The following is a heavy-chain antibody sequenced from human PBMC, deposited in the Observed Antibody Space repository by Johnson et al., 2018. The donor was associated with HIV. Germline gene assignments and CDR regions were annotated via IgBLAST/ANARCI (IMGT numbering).Heavy chain of an antibody. CDR2: IKQEGSEK. Sequence: VQLVESGGGLAQPAWSPRVSCAASGFTFSSYGMHWVRQAPGKGLEWVANIKQEGSEKYYVDSVKGRFTISRDNAKNSLYLPMNSLRAEDTAVYYCAKDQWSSSWTNDAFDIWGQGTMVTVSS. CDR3: AKDQWSSSWTNDAFDI. CDR1: GFTFSSYG. J-gene: IGHJ3*02. D-gene: IGHD6-13*01. V-gene: IGHV3-7*01.